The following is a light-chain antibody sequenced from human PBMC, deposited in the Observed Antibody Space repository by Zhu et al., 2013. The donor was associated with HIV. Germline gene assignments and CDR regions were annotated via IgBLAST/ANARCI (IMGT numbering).Light chain of an antibody. CDR1: SSNIGAGYD. V-gene: IGLV1-40*01. Sequence: QSVLTQPPSVSGAPGQRVTISCTGSSSNIGAGYDVHWYQQLPGTAPKLLIYGNSNRPSGVPDRFSGSKSGTSASLAITGLQAEDEGNYYCSSYTGTYTSKEVVFGGGTELTVL. CDR3: SSYTGTYTSKEVV. CDR2: GNS. J-gene: IGLJ3*02.